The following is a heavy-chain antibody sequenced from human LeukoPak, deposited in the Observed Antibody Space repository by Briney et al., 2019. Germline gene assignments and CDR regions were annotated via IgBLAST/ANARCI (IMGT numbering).Heavy chain of an antibody. CDR3: SIRTATYYYDSGDGFDI. CDR1: GYTFIGYY. Sequence: APVKVSCKASGYTFIGYYMHWVRQAPAQGREWMGWLNPNSGGTNYAKKFQGRVTMTRDTSISTAYRALSRLSSHHTPVSYCSIRTATYYYDSGDGFDIWGQGTMVTVSS. V-gene: IGHV1-2*02. D-gene: IGHD3-22*01. CDR2: LNPNSGGT. J-gene: IGHJ3*02.